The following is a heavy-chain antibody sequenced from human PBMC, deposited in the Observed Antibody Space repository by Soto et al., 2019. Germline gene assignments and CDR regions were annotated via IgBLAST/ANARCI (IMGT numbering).Heavy chain of an antibody. CDR1: GFTFSSYW. D-gene: IGHD6-25*01. CDR3: ARVGRPSRRVAAQFDP. V-gene: IGHV3-74*01. J-gene: IGHJ5*02. Sequence: GGSLRLSCAASGFTFSSYWMHWVRQAPGKGLVWVSRINSDGSSTSYADSVKDRFTISRDNAKNTLYLQMNSLRAEDTAVYYCARVGRPSRRVAAQFDPWGQGTLVTVSS. CDR2: INSDGSST.